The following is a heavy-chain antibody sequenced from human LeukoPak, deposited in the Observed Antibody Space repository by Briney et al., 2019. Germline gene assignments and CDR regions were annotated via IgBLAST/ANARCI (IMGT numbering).Heavy chain of an antibody. V-gene: IGHV4-34*01. Sequence: PGGSLRLSCAASGFTVSSNYMSWIRQPPGKGLEWIGEINHSGSTNYNPSLKSRVTISVDTSKNQFSLKLSSVTAADTAVYYCARLPSSKLLPIELFRDYWGEGTLVTVSS. CDR1: GFTVSSNY. D-gene: IGHD2-15*01. J-gene: IGHJ4*02. CDR2: INHSGST. CDR3: ARLPSSKLLPIELFRDY.